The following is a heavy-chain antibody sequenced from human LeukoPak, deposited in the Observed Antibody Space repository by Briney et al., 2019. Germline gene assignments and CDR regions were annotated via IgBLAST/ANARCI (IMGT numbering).Heavy chain of an antibody. CDR2: IWYDGSNK. CDR1: GFTVSSNY. CDR3: ARAYYDFWSGFRSYMDV. V-gene: IGHV3-33*08. Sequence: PGGSLRLPCAASGFTVSSNYMSWVRQAPGKGLEWVAVIWYDGSNKYYADSVKGRFTISRDNSKNTLYLQMNSLRAEDTAVYYCARAYYDFWSGFRSYMDVWGKGTTVTVSS. D-gene: IGHD3-3*01. J-gene: IGHJ6*03.